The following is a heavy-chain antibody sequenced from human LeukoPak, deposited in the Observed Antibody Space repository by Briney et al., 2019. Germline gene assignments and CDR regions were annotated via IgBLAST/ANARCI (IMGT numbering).Heavy chain of an antibody. V-gene: IGHV3-7*01. D-gene: IGHD3-22*01. Sequence: PGGSLRLSCAASGFTLRNTWMAWVRQAPGKGLEWVANINQDASTKHYVDSVKGRFTISRDNAKNSLYLQMNSLRAEDTAVYYCARDYYDSSGIYDFDYWGQGTLVTVSS. CDR3: ARDYYDSSGIYDFDY. J-gene: IGHJ4*02. CDR2: INQDASTK. CDR1: GFTLRNTW.